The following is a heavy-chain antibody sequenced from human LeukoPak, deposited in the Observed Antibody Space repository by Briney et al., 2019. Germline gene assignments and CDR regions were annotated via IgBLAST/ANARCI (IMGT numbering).Heavy chain of an antibody. CDR2: IYYSGST. J-gene: IGHJ6*03. D-gene: IGHD6-13*01. CDR1: GGSISSGDYS. Sequence: SETLSLTCTVSGGSISSGDYSWSWIRQPPGKGLEWIGYIYYSGSTYYNPSLKSRVTISVDTSKNQFSLKLSSVTAADTAVYYCARVDIAAAGTTDYYYMDVWGKGTTVTVSS. CDR3: ARVDIAAAGTTDYYYMDV. V-gene: IGHV4-30-4*08.